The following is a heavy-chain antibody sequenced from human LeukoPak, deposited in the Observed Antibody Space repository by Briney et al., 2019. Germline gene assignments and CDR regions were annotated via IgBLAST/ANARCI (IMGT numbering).Heavy chain of an antibody. CDR1: GGSISPYY. V-gene: IGHV4-59*08. J-gene: IGHJ5*02. CDR3: ARHTYYDTHGLHLGWFDP. CDR2: VYYTGST. Sequence: SETLSLTCTVSGGSISPYYWSWIRQPPGKALEWIGSVYYTGSTKYDPSLNSRLTISADTSKNQFALMLTSVTAADTAVYYCARHTYYDTHGLHLGWFDPWGQGSLVTVSS. D-gene: IGHD3-22*01.